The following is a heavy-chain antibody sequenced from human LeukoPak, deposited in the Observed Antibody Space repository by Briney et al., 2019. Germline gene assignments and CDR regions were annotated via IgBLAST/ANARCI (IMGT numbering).Heavy chain of an antibody. CDR3: ARKSMVQHMDV. CDR2: IDTQTGNP. V-gene: IGHV7-4-1*02. Sequence: ASVKVSCKAFGHTFTRDAMSLVRQAPGQGHEYMGWIDTQTGNPTYAQGFTRRFVFSLDTSVSTAYLQISSLKAEDTAVYYCARKSMVQHMDVWGNGTTVIVSS. J-gene: IGHJ6*03. CDR1: GHTFTRDA. D-gene: IGHD3-10*01.